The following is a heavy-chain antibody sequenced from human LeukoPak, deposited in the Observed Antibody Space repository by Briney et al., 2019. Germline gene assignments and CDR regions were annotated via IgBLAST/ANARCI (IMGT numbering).Heavy chain of an antibody. CDR1: GYTFSSYG. V-gene: IGHV1-18*01. J-gene: IGHJ4*02. CDR3: ARDSRRIAAAGTGFDY. D-gene: IGHD6-13*01. CDR2: ISAYNGNT. Sequence: ASVKVSCKASGYTFSSYGISWVRQAPGQGLEWMGWISAYNGNTNYAQKLQGRVTMTTGTSTSTAYMELRSLRSDDTAVYYCARDSRRIAAAGTGFDYWGQGTLVTVSS.